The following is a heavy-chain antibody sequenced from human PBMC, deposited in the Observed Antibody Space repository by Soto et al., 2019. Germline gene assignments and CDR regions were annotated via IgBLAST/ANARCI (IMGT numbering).Heavy chain of an antibody. V-gene: IGHV4-31*03. Sequence: PSETLSLTCTVSGGSISSGGYYWSWIRQHPGKGLEWIGYIYYSGSTYYNPSLKSRVTISVDTSKNQFSLKLSSVTAADTAVYYCARGGEGVLRFLGSVLDIWGQGTMVTVSS. D-gene: IGHD3-3*01. J-gene: IGHJ3*02. CDR2: IYYSGST. CDR3: ARGGEGVLRFLGSVLDI. CDR1: GGSISSGGYY.